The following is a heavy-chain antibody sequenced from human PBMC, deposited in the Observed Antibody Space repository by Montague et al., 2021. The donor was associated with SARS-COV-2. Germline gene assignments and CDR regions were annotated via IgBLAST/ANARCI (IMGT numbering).Heavy chain of an antibody. J-gene: IGHJ6*02. CDR2: INNSGNT. CDR1: GGSISTSN. V-gene: IGHV4-34*01. Sequence: SETLSLTCTVYGGSISTSNWSWIRHSQAPGLGLIWNINNSGNTNYNPSLNIRGSISVDTSSSQFSLYLTSVTAADAAVYYCARDQTVQEVLLYGMDVWGPGTTVTVSS. D-gene: IGHD2-21*01. CDR3: ARDQTVQEVLLYGMDV.